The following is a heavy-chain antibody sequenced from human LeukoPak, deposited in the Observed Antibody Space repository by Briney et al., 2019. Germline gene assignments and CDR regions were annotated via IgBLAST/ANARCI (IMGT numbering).Heavy chain of an antibody. V-gene: IGHV3-48*04. D-gene: IGHD3-22*01. Sequence: GGSLRLSCAASGFTFSSYSMNWVRQAPGKGLEWVSYISSSSSTIYYADSVKGRFTISRDNAKNSLSLQMNSLRADDTAVYYCARGGKRPSDSSGYYSNWFDPWGQETLVTVSS. CDR1: GFTFSSYS. J-gene: IGHJ5*02. CDR2: ISSSSSTI. CDR3: ARGGKRPSDSSGYYSNWFDP.